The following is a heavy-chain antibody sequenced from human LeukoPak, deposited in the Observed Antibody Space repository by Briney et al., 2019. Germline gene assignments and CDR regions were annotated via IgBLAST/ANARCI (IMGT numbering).Heavy chain of an antibody. CDR1: GFTFDDYA. CDR2: ISWNSGSI. D-gene: IGHD6-13*01. Sequence: SLRLSCAASGFTFDDYAMHWVRQAPGKGLEWVSGISWNSGSIGYADSVKGRFTISRDNAKNSLYLQMNSLRAEDTALYYCAKGQPTRYSSWYFDYWGQGTLVTVSS. V-gene: IGHV3-9*01. J-gene: IGHJ4*02. CDR3: AKGQPTRYSSWYFDY.